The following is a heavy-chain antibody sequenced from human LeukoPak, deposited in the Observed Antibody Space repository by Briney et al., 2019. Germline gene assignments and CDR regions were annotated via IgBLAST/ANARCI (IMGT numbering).Heavy chain of an antibody. V-gene: IGHV3-11*01. CDR3: ARGSGYCSSTSCSDAFDI. CDR2: ISSSGSTI. Sequence: PGGSLRLSCAASGFTFSDYYMSWTRQAPGKGLEWVSYISSSGSTIYYADSVKGRFTISRDNAKNSLYLQMNSLRAEDTAVYYCARGSGYCSSTSCSDAFDIWGQGTMVTVSS. CDR1: GFTFSDYY. D-gene: IGHD2-2*01. J-gene: IGHJ3*02.